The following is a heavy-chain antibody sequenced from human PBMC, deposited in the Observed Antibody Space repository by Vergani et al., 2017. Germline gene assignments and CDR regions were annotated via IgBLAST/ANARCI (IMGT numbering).Heavy chain of an antibody. CDR2: ISSSSSYI. CDR1: GFTVSSNY. D-gene: IGHD5-12*01. CDR3: ARDARGYSGYDDDY. V-gene: IGHV3-21*01. J-gene: IGHJ4*02. Sequence: EVQLVEPGGGLIQPGGSLRLSCAASGFTVSSNYMSWVRQAPGKGLEWVSSISSSSSYIYYADSVKGRFTISRDNAKNSLYLQMNSLRAEDRAVYYCARDARGYSGYDDDYWGQGTLVTVSS.